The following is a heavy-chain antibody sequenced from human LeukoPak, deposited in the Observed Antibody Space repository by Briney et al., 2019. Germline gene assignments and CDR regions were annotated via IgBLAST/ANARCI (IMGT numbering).Heavy chain of an antibody. J-gene: IGHJ4*02. CDR1: GGSISSGGYY. Sequence: SETLSLTCAVSGGSISSGGYYWSWIRQPPGKGLEWIGYIYYSGSTNYNPSLKSRVTISVDTSKNQFSLKLSSVTAADTAVCYCARGKEHYYDSSGYFDYWGQGTLVTVSS. CDR2: IYYSGST. D-gene: IGHD3-22*01. CDR3: ARGKEHYYDSSGYFDY. V-gene: IGHV4-61*08.